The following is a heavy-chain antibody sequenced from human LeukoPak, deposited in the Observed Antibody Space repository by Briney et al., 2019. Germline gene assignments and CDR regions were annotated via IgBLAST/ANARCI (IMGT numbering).Heavy chain of an antibody. CDR2: ISGSGGST. V-gene: IGHV3-23*01. D-gene: IGHD3-16*01. J-gene: IGHJ4*02. CDR3: AKDRLYDYVGGSFVDY. CDR1: GFAFSSYA. Sequence: GGSLRLSCAASGFAFSSYAMSWVRQAPGKGLEWVSAISGSGGSTYYADSVKGRFTISRDNSKNTLYLQMNSLRAEDTAVYYCAKDRLYDYVGGSFVDYWGQGTLVTVSS.